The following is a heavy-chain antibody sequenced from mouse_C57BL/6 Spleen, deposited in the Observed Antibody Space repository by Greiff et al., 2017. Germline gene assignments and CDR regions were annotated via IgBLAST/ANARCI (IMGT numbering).Heavy chain of an antibody. CDR3: ARQKPGTHFDV. CDR1: GFTFSSYG. J-gene: IGHJ2*01. CDR2: ISSGGSYT. V-gene: IGHV5-6*01. D-gene: IGHD4-1*01. Sequence: DVQLVESGGDLVKPGGSLKLSCAASGFTFSSYGMSWVRQTPDKRLEWVATISSGGSYTYYPDSVKGRFTISRDNAKNTLYLQMSSQKSEDTAMYYCARQKPGTHFDVWGQGTTLTVSS.